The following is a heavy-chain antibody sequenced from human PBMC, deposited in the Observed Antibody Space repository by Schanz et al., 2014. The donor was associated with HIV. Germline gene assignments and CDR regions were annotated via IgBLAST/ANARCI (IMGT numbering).Heavy chain of an antibody. V-gene: IGHV3-23*04. CDR3: ARGGGSGSYFAGYHFDY. CDR2: ISGSGGST. J-gene: IGHJ4*02. Sequence: VQVVESGGGVVQPGRSLRLSCAASGITFSSYAMSLVRPAPGKGLEWVSAISGSGGSTYYADSVKGRFTISRDNSKNTLYLQMNSLRVDDTAVYYCARGGGSGSYFAGYHFDYWGQGTLVTVSS. CDR1: GITFSSYA. D-gene: IGHD1-26*01.